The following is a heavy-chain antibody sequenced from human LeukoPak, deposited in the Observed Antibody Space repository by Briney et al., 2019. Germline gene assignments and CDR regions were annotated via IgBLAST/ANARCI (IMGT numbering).Heavy chain of an antibody. D-gene: IGHD3-10*01. Sequence: SETLSLTCAVYGGSFSGYYWSWIRQPPGKGLEWIGEINHSGSTNYNPSLKSRVTISVGTSKNQFSLKLSSVTAADTAVYYCARATMVRGVTHWYFDLWGRGTLVTVSS. J-gene: IGHJ2*01. CDR2: INHSGST. CDR1: GGSFSGYY. V-gene: IGHV4-34*01. CDR3: ARATMVRGVTHWYFDL.